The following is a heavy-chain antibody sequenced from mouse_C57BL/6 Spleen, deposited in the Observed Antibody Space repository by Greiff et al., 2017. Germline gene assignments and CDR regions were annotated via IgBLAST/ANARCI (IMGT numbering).Heavy chain of an antibody. J-gene: IGHJ4*01. CDR2: ISYDGSN. CDR3: ARDYGYDYYAMDY. D-gene: IGHD2-2*01. CDR1: GYSITSGYY. V-gene: IGHV3-6*01. Sequence: VQLKESGPGLVKPSQSLSLTCSVTGYSITSGYYWNWIRQFPGNKLEWMGYISYDGSNNYNPSLKNRISITRDTSKNQFFLKLNSVTTEDTATYYCARDYGYDYYAMDYWGQGTSVTVSS.